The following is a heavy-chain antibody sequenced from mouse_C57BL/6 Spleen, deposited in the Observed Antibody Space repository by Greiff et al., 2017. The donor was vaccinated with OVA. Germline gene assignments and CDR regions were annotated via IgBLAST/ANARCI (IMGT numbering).Heavy chain of an antibody. D-gene: IGHD1-1*01. J-gene: IGHJ3*01. CDR1: GFTFSDAW. V-gene: IGHV6-6*01. Sequence: EVKLMESGGGLVQPGGSMKLSCAASGFTFSDAWMDWVRQSPEKGLEWVAEIRNKANNHATYYAESVKGRFTISRDDSKSSVYLQMNSLRAEDTGIYDCTRREYYGSSAWFAYWGQGTLVTVSA. CDR3: TRREYYGSSAWFAY. CDR2: IRNKANNHAT.